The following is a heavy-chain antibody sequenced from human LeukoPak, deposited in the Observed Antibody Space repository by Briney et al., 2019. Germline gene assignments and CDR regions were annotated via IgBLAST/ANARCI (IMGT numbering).Heavy chain of an antibody. CDR2: FDPEDGET. CDR1: GYTLTELS. CDR3: ARDYYDSSGYYYPFDY. D-gene: IGHD3-22*01. J-gene: IGHJ4*02. V-gene: IGHV1-24*01. Sequence: ASVKVSCTVSGYTLTELSMHWVRQAPGKGLEWMGGFDPEDGETIYAQKFQGRVTMTEDTSTDTAYMELSSLRSEDTAVYYCARDYYDSSGYYYPFDYWGQGTLVTVSS.